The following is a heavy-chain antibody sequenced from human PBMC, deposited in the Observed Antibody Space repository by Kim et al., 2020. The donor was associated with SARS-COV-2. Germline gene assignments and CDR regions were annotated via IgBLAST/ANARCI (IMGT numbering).Heavy chain of an antibody. J-gene: IGHJ4*02. CDR2: AP. V-gene: IGHV3-73*01. CDR3: TTRFGESVQY. Sequence: APTYAASVKGRFTVSRDDSKNTAYLQMNSLKTEDTAVYYCTTRFGESVQYWGQGTLVTVSA. D-gene: IGHD3-10*01.